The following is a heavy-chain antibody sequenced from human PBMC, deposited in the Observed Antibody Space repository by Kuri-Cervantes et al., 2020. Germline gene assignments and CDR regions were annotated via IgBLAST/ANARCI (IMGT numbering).Heavy chain of an antibody. CDR2: INPNSGGT. Sequence: ASVKVSCKASGYTFTSYGISWVRQAPGQGLEWMGWINPNSGGTNYAQKFQGRVTMTRDTSISTAYMELSRLRSDDTAVYYCARYEQPTDAFDIWGHGTMVTVSS. CDR1: GYTFTSYG. D-gene: IGHD6-13*01. CDR3: ARYEQPTDAFDI. V-gene: IGHV1-2*02. J-gene: IGHJ3*02.